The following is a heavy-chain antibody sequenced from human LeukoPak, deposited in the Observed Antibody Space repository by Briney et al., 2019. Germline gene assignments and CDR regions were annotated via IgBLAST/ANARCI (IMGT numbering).Heavy chain of an antibody. J-gene: IGHJ4*02. CDR2: ISGSGRNI. Sequence: PGGSLRLSCAASGFTFSGYAMSWVRLAPGKGLEWVSTISGSGRNIYYADSVKGRFTISRDNSKNTLYLQMNSLKAEDTAVYYCAKEGEGHITMMALLTRDLDYWGQGTLVTVSS. CDR3: AKEGEGHITMMALLTRDLDY. CDR1: GFTFSGYA. V-gene: IGHV3-23*01. D-gene: IGHD3-22*01.